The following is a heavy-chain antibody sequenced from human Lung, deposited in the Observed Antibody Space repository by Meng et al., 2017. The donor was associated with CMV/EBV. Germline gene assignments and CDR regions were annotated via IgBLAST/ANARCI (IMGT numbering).Heavy chain of an antibody. Sequence: SCAASGFTFSSYEMNWVRQAPGKGLEWVSYISSSGSTIYYADSVKGRFTISRDNAKNSLYLLMNSLRAEDTAVYYCAREGIAVAGTGFDYWGQGTLVTVSS. CDR1: GFTFSSYE. J-gene: IGHJ4*02. CDR3: AREGIAVAGTGFDY. V-gene: IGHV3-48*03. CDR2: ISSSGSTI. D-gene: IGHD6-19*01.